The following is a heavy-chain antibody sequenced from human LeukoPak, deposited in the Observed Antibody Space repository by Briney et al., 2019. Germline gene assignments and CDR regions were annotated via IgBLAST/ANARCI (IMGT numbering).Heavy chain of an antibody. CDR3: TTVTHFYL. V-gene: IGHV3-15*05. D-gene: IGHD2/OR15-2a*01. Sequence: GGPLRLSCATSGFSFGGAWLSWVRQAPGKGLEWIGRIQHGGTTHYAAPLSGRFTISRDDSKATLYLHMNNLKTEDTAIYYCTTVTHFYLGGQGILVTVSS. J-gene: IGHJ4*02. CDR1: GFSFGGAW. CDR2: IQHGGTT.